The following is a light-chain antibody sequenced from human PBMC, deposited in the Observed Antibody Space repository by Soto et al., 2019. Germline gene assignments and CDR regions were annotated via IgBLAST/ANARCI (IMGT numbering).Light chain of an antibody. Sequence: EIVMTQSPATLSVSPGSRATLSCRASQSVSSKLAWYQQKPGQAPRLLIYGASTRATGIPVRFSGSGSGTEFTLTITSLQFEDFAVYYCQEYNDWRPITFGGGTKVDIK. V-gene: IGKV3-15*01. CDR1: QSVSSK. J-gene: IGKJ4*01. CDR3: QEYNDWRPIT. CDR2: GAS.